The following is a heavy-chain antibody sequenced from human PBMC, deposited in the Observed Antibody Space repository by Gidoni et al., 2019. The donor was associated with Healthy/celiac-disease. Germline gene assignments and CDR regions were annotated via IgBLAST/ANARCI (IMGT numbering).Heavy chain of an antibody. V-gene: IGHV3-21*01. Sequence: EVQLVESGGGLVKPGGSLSLPGAAPGFTFRSYCMNWVRQAPGKGLEWVSSISSSSSYIYYADSVKGRFTISRDNAKNSLYLQMNSLRAEDTAVYYCARVDLVVPAAPLDYWGQGTLVTVSS. CDR3: ARVDLVVPAAPLDY. J-gene: IGHJ4*02. D-gene: IGHD2-2*01. CDR1: GFTFRSYC. CDR2: ISSSSSYI.